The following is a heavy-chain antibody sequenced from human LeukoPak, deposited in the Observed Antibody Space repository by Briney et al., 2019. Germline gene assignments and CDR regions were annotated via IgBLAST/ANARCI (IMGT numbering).Heavy chain of an antibody. CDR3: ARESGYGGAFDI. D-gene: IGHD3-3*01. CDR1: GGSISSYY. CDR2: IYYSGST. Sequence: SETLSLTCTVSGGSISSYYWSWIRQPPGKGLEWIGYIYYSGSTNYNPSLKSRVTISVDTSKNQFSLKLSSVTAADTAVYYCARESGYGGAFDIWGQGTMVTVSS. V-gene: IGHV4-59*12. J-gene: IGHJ3*02.